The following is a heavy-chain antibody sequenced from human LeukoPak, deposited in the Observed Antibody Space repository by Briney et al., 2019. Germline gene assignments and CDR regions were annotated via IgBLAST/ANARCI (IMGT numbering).Heavy chain of an antibody. CDR1: GDSISSSSHY. J-gene: IGHJ5*02. CDR3: ARLLDRNYEGGAFDP. D-gene: IGHD1-14*01. V-gene: IGHV4-39*01. Sequence: SETLSLICTVSGDSISSSSHYWAWIRQPPGKGLEWIGSVFYRGSAYYNPSLKSRVTISADTSKNQVSLKLSSVTAADTAVYYCARLLDRNYEGGAFDPWGQGTLVTVSS. CDR2: VFYRGSA.